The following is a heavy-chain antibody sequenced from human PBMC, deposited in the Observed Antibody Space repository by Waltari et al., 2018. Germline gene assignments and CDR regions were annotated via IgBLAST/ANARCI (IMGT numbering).Heavy chain of an antibody. CDR2: ISGSGGRR. V-gene: IGHV3-23*01. D-gene: IGHD6-6*01. J-gene: IGHJ5*02. CDR3: AKGLGLGSSMSNWFDP. Sequence: EVQLLESGGGLVQPGGSLKLSCAASGFTFSSYAMSWVRQAPGKGLEWVSAISGSGGRRYDADSVKGRFTIYRDNSKNTLYLQMNSLRAEDTAVYYCAKGLGLGSSMSNWFDPWGQGTLVTVSS. CDR1: GFTFSSYA.